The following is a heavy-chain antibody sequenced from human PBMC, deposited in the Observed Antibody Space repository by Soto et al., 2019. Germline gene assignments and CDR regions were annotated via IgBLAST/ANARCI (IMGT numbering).Heavy chain of an antibody. V-gene: IGHV4-59*01. Sequence: SETLSLTCTVSAASFSKYYWSWIRQPPGKGLEWIGYIYFNGNTNYNPSLKRRVTISIDTSKKQISLNLTSVTDADTAVYYCASVTFGGVVLAHWGQGTLVTVPQ. CDR2: IYFNGNT. J-gene: IGHJ4*02. D-gene: IGHD3-16*01. CDR1: AASFSKYY. CDR3: ASVTFGGVVLAH.